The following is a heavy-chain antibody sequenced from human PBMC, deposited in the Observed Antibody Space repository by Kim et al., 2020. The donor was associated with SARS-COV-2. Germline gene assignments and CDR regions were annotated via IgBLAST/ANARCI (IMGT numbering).Heavy chain of an antibody. Sequence: GGSLRLSCAASGFTFSSYAMSWVRQAPGKGLEWVSAISGSGGSTYYADSVKGRFTISRDNSKNTLYLQMNSLRAEDTAVYYCAKSGYYDSSGYYYEFDYWGQGTLVTVSS. CDR1: GFTFSSYA. J-gene: IGHJ4*02. CDR3: AKSGYYDSSGYYYEFDY. D-gene: IGHD3-22*01. V-gene: IGHV3-23*01. CDR2: ISGSGGST.